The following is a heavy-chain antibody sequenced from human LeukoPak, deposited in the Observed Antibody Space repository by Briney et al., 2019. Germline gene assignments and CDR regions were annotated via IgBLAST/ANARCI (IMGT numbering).Heavy chain of an antibody. J-gene: IGHJ4*02. Sequence: PSETLSLTCTVSGGSISSYYWSWIRQPPGEGLEWIGYIYYSGSTNYNPSLKSRVTISVDTSKNQFSLKLSSVTAADTAVYHCARAETKQQPLDYWGQGTLVTVSS. V-gene: IGHV4-59*01. CDR1: GGSISSYY. D-gene: IGHD6-13*01. CDR2: IYYSGST. CDR3: ARAETKQQPLDY.